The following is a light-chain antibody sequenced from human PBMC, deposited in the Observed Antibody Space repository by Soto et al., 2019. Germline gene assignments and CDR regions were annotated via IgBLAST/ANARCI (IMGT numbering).Light chain of an antibody. CDR1: QSVRSN. Sequence: EIVMTQSPATLSVSPGERATLSCRASQSVRSNLAWYQQKPGQAPRLLIYGASTGATGIPARFSGSGSETDFTLTISILQSEDFAVYYCQQYSDWPLTFGGGTRVES. V-gene: IGKV3-15*01. CDR3: QQYSDWPLT. CDR2: GAS. J-gene: IGKJ4*01.